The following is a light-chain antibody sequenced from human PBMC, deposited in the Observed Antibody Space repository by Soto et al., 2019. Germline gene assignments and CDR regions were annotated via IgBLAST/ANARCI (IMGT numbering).Light chain of an antibody. J-gene: IGKJ4*01. CDR3: QQYNSWPPLT. V-gene: IGKV3-20*01. CDR1: QSISSSY. Sequence: EIVLTQSPGTLSLSPGERATLSCRASQSISSSYLAWYQQKPGQAPRLLVYGVSSRASDVPDRFSGSGSGTDFTLTISSLEPEDSAVYYCQQYNSWPPLTFGGGTKVDIK. CDR2: GVS.